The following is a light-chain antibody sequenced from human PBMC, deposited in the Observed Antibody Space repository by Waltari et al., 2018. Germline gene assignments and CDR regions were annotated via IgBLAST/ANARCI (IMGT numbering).Light chain of an antibody. CDR1: PSVSSAF. J-gene: IGKJ4*01. CDR3: QHYVNSPQVT. CDR2: GAS. Sequence: ELVLTQSPGTLCLSPGERATISCRASPSVSSAFLAWYQQKPGQAPRLLIYGASYRATGIPDRFRGSGSGADFTLAINRLEPEDFAVYYCQHYVNSPQVTFGGGTKVEIK. V-gene: IGKV3-20*01.